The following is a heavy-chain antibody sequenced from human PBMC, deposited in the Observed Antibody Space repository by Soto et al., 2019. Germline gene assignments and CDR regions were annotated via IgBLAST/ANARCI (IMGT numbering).Heavy chain of an antibody. Sequence: SGGSLRLSCAASGFTFSSYAMSWVHQAPGKGLEWVSAISGSGGSTYYADSVKGRFTISRDNSKNTLYLQMNSLRAEDTAVYYCAKATRYTAGAYFDYWGQGTLVTVSS. CDR2: ISGSGGST. J-gene: IGHJ4*02. CDR3: AKATRYTAGAYFDY. V-gene: IGHV3-23*01. D-gene: IGHD3-16*02. CDR1: GFTFSSYA.